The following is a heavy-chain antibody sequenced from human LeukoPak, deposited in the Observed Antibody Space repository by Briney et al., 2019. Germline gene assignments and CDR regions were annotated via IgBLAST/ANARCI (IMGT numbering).Heavy chain of an antibody. D-gene: IGHD2-8*02. CDR3: ARANSGRTCGYFYFYYIDV. CDR2: IYYSGST. Sequence: SETLSLTCTVSGGSISSYYWSWIRQPPRKGLEWIGYIYYSGSTNYSPSLKSRVTISVDTSKNQISLKLSSVTAADTAVYYCARANSGRTCGYFYFYYIDVWGKGTTV. J-gene: IGHJ6*03. CDR1: GGSISSYY. V-gene: IGHV4-59*01.